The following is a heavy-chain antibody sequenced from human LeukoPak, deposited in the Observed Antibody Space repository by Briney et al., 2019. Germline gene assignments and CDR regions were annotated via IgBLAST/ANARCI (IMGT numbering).Heavy chain of an antibody. J-gene: IGHJ3*02. CDR2: IKQDGSAR. CDR3: ATYCGGDCYSPHDAFDN. Sequence: GGSLRLSCVVSEFAFSSYWMTWVRQAPGKGLEWVANIKQDGSARYYADSVKGRFTISRDNAKNSPYLQMNSLRAEDTAMYYCATYCGGDCYSPHDAFDNWGQGTMVTVSS. D-gene: IGHD2-21*02. V-gene: IGHV3-7*05. CDR1: EFAFSSYW.